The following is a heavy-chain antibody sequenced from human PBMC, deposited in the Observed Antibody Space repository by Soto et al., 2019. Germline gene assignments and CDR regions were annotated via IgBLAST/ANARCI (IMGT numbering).Heavy chain of an antibody. CDR3: ARRGVTTVTYYYYYYMDV. CDR1: GFTFSSYS. V-gene: IGHV3-21*01. J-gene: IGHJ6*03. D-gene: IGHD4-17*01. Sequence: GGSLRLSCAASGFTFSSYSMNWVRQAPGKGLEWVSSISSSSSYIYYADSVKGRFTISRDNAKNSLYLQMNSLRAEDTAVYYCARRGVTTVTYYYYYYMDVWGKGTTVTVSS. CDR2: ISSSSSYI.